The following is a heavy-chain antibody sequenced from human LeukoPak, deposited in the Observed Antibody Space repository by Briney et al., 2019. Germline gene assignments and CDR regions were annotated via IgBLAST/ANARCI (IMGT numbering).Heavy chain of an antibody. D-gene: IGHD2-2*02. CDR3: ARDSGRVVPAAIGVWFDP. CDR1: GGTFSGYA. CDR2: IIPILGIA. V-gene: IGHV1-69*04. J-gene: IGHJ5*02. Sequence: SVKVSCKASGGTFSGYAISWVRQAPGQGLEWMGRIIPILGIANYAQKFQGRVTITADKSTSTAYMELSSLRSEDTAVYYCARDSGRVVPAAIGVWFDPWGQGTLVTVSS.